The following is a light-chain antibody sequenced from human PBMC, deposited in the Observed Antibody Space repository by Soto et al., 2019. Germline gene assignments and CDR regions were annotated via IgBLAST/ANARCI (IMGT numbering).Light chain of an antibody. Sequence: QSALTQPPSASGSPGQSVTISCTGTRGDVGGYDYVAWYQQHPGKAPKLMIYEVNKRPSGVPDRFSVSKSGNTASLTVSGLQAEDEADYYCSSFAGSSNFVLFGGGTKVTVL. V-gene: IGLV2-8*01. CDR3: SSFAGSSNFVL. J-gene: IGLJ3*02. CDR1: RGDVGGYDY. CDR2: EVN.